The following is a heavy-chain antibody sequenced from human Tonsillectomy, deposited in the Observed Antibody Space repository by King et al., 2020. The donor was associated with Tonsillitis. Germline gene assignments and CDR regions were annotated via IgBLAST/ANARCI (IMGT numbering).Heavy chain of an antibody. CDR3: TRVIFPADTAILY. J-gene: IGHJ4*02. CDR1: GFTFSTYG. CDR2: ISGSSSFI. Sequence: VQLVESGGGLVKPGGSLRLSCAASGFTFSTYGMNWVRQAPGRGLEWVSSISGSSSFIYYAVSVKGRFTISRDNAKNSLYLQMNSLSAEDTAVYYCTRVIFPADTAILYWGQGTLVTVSS. V-gene: IGHV3-21*01. D-gene: IGHD5-18*01.